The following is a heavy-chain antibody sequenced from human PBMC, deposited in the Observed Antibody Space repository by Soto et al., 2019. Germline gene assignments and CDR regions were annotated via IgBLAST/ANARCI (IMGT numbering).Heavy chain of an antibody. J-gene: IGHJ4*02. CDR2: TYYRSKWYN. D-gene: IGHD6-19*01. CDR3: AGGGIEVAGRGSTFDY. Sequence: SQTLSLTCAISGDSVSSNSAAWNWIRQSPSRGLEWLGRTYYRSKWYNDYAVSVKSRITINPDTSKNQFSLQLNSVTPEDTAVYYCAGGGIEVAGRGSTFDYWGQGTLVTVYS. V-gene: IGHV6-1*01. CDR1: GDSVSSNSAA.